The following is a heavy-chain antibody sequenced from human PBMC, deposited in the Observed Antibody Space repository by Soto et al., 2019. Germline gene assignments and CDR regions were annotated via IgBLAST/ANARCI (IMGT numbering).Heavy chain of an antibody. D-gene: IGHD2-2*01. J-gene: IGHJ6*02. CDR3: ARDLPGDIVVVPAEDYYGMDV. V-gene: IGHV3-21*01. Sequence: PGGSLRLSCAASGVTFISYSMNWVRQATGKGLEWVSSISSSSSYIYYADSVKGRFTISRDNAKNSLYLQMNSLRAEDTAVYYCARDLPGDIVVVPAEDYYGMDVWGQGTTVTVSS. CDR1: GVTFISYS. CDR2: ISSSSSYI.